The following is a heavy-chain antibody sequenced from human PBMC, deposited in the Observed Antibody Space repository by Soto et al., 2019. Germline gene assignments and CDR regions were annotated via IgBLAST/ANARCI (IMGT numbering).Heavy chain of an antibody. V-gene: IGHV4-39*01. CDR3: ASSEFH. CDR2: IYYSGST. Sequence: PSQTRPLTCTVSGGSISISSYYWGWIRQPPGKGLEWIGRIYYSGSTYYNPSLKSRVTTSVDTSKNQFSLKLSSVTAADTAVYYCASSEFHWGQGTLVTVSS. CDR1: GGSISISSYY. D-gene: IGHD2-21*01. J-gene: IGHJ4*02.